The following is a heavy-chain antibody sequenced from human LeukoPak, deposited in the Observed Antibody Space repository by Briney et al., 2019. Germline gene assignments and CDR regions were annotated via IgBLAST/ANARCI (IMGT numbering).Heavy chain of an antibody. CDR1: GGSITTYY. CDR3: AGEGHYYDSTGYYYGGEDY. D-gene: IGHD3-22*01. V-gene: IGHV4-4*07. J-gene: IGHJ4*02. CDR2: IYTRGST. Sequence: PSETLSLTCTVSGGSITTYYWSCIRQPAGKGLEWIGRIYTRGSTNYNPSLKSRVTMSVDTSKNQFSLKLSSVTAADTAVYYCAGEGHYYDSTGYYYGGEDYWGQGTLVTVSS.